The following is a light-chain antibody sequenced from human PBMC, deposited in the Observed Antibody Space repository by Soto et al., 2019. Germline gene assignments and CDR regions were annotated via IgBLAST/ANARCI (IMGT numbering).Light chain of an antibody. CDR1: QYVGSR. V-gene: IGKV3D-15*01. CDR3: QQYKNWPL. CDR2: YMS. J-gene: IGKJ5*01. Sequence: EIVLTQSPATLSSSPGETATLSCRASQYVGSRLAWYQHKPGQAPRLLIYYMSKRATGIPARFSGSGSGTEFTLTIGSLQSEDFAVYYCQQYKNWPLFGQGTRLEIK.